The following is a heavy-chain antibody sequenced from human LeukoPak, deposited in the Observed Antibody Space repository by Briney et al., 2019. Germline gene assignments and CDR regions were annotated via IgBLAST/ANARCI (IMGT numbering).Heavy chain of an antibody. CDR2: IRASSTHT. CDR3: ARIRGGDWQFDY. J-gene: IGHJ4*02. Sequence: GGSLRLSCAASGFTFSDYHMSWIRQAPGKGLEWVSYIRASSTHTNNADSVKGRFTISRDNAKNSLFLQMNNLRAEDTAVYYCARIRGGDWQFDYWGQGTLVTVSS. V-gene: IGHV3-11*03. D-gene: IGHD2-21*02. CDR1: GFTFSDYH.